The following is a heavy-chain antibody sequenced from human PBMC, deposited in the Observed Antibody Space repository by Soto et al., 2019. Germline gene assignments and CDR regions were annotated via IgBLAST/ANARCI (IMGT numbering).Heavy chain of an antibody. D-gene: IGHD2-21*02. CDR1: GFTFSSYS. J-gene: IGHJ4*02. Sequence: EVQLVESGGGLAKPGGSLRLSCAASGFTFSSYSMIWVRQAPGKGLEWVSTITSTSSYMYYADAVRGRFTISRDNAKNSLYLQMSSLRAEDTAVYYCAKLRRNGVVTAYFDYWGQGILVTVSS. CDR2: ITSTSSYM. CDR3: AKLRRNGVVTAYFDY. V-gene: IGHV3-21*01.